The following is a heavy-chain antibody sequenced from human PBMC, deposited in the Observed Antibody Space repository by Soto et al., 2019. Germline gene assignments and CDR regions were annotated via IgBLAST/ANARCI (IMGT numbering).Heavy chain of an antibody. CDR1: GGSISSGNYY. V-gene: IGHV4-30-4*01. CDR3: ARASPVVTDV. D-gene: IGHD5-18*01. J-gene: IGHJ6*02. CDR2: IFYSGTT. Sequence: QVQLQESGPGLVKPSQTLSLTCTVSGGSISSGNYYWSWIRQPPGKGLEWIGYIFYSGTTYYNPSRKSRVTISVDTSKNPFSLKLSSVTAADTAVYYCARASPVVTDVWGQGTTVTVSS.